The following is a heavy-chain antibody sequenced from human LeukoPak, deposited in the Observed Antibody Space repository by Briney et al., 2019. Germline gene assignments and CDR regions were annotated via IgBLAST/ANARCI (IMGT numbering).Heavy chain of an antibody. D-gene: IGHD3-22*01. V-gene: IGHV1-2*02. CDR3: ATDFSGGYYHNFDY. CDR2: INPNSGGT. CDR1: GYTFTGYY. Sequence: ASVKVSCKASGYTFTGYYMHWVRQAPGQGLEWMGWINPNSGGTNYAQKFQGRVTMTRDTSISTAYMELSSLRSEDTAVYYCATDFSGGYYHNFDYWGQGTLVTVSS. J-gene: IGHJ4*02.